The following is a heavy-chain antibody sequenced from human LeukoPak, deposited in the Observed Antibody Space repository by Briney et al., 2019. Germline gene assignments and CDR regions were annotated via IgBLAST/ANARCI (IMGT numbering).Heavy chain of an antibody. J-gene: IGHJ4*02. D-gene: IGHD6-13*01. Sequence: GGSLRLSCAASGFTFSSYAMSWVRQAPGKGLEWVSAISGSGGSTYYADSVKDRFTISRDNSKNTLYLQMNSLRAEDTAVYYCAKNQLVTVYFDYWGQGTLVTVSS. CDR3: AKNQLVTVYFDY. CDR1: GFTFSSYA. CDR2: ISGSGGST. V-gene: IGHV3-23*01.